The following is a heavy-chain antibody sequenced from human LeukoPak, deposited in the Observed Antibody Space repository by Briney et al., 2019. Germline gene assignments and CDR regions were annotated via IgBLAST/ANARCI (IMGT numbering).Heavy chain of an antibody. J-gene: IGHJ4*02. V-gene: IGHV1-69*06. CDR3: ARTRRTTYGDYLFDY. CDR2: IIPIFGTA. Sequence: ASVKVSCKASGGTFSSYAISWVRQAPGQGLEWMGGIIPIFGTANYAQKFQGRVTITADKSTSTAYMELSSLRSEDTAVYYCARTRRTTYGDYLFDYWGQGTLVTVSS. CDR1: GGTFSSYA. D-gene: IGHD4-17*01.